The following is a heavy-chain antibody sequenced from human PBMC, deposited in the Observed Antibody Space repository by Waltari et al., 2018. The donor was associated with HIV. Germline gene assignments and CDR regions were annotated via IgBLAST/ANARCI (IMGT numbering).Heavy chain of an antibody. CDR3: TTEGLYCSGGTCYSRFDP. Sequence: QVPLVQSGAEVKKPGASVKVSCKVSGYTLSDLSITWDGQAPGKGLEWMGGFDPEQGKTIYAQNFQGRVTMTEDAATDTAYMELSSLRSEDTAVYYCTTEGLYCSGGTCYSRFDPWGQGTLVTVSS. J-gene: IGHJ5*02. CDR1: GYTLSDLS. D-gene: IGHD2-15*01. CDR2: FDPEQGKT. V-gene: IGHV1-24*01.